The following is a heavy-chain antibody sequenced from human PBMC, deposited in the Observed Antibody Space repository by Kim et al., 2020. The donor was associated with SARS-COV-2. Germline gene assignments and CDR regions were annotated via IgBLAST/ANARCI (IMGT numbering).Heavy chain of an antibody. J-gene: IGHJ4*02. D-gene: IGHD1-26*01. CDR2: IYYSGST. CDR3: ARGRSGSYLFDY. Sequence: SETLSLTCTVSGGSISSYYWSWIRQPPGKGLEWIGYIYYSGSTNYNPSLKSRVTISVNTSKNQFSLKLSSVTAADTAVYYCARGRSGSYLFDYWGQGPLVTVS. CDR1: GGSISSYY. V-gene: IGHV4-59*01.